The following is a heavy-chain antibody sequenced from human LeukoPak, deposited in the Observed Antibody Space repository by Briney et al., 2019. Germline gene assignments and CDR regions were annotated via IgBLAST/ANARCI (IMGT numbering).Heavy chain of an antibody. CDR1: GFTVSSNY. CDR3: ARDPDCSGGSCYSGDY. V-gene: IGHV3-53*01. CDR2: IYSGGST. D-gene: IGHD2-15*01. J-gene: IGHJ4*02. Sequence: GGSLRLSCAASGFTVSSNYTSWVRQAPGKGLEWVSVIYSGGSTYYADSVKGRFTISRDNSKNTLYLQMNSLRAEDTAVYYCARDPDCSGGSCYSGDYWGQGTLVTVSS.